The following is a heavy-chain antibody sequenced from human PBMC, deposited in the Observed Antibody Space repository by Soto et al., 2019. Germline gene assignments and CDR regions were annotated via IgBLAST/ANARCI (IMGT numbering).Heavy chain of an antibody. J-gene: IGHJ4*02. V-gene: IGHV3-7*03. CDR3: AEDRRLGIAAADDKFFDY. CDR2: IKQDGSEK. Sequence: PGGSLRLSCAASGFTFSSHWMSWVRQAPGKGLEWLASIKQDGSEKHYVDSVKGRFTISRDNAKNSLYLQMNSLRVEDTAVYYCAEDRRLGIAAADDKFFDYWGQGTLVTVS. CDR1: GFTFSSHW. D-gene: IGHD6-13*01.